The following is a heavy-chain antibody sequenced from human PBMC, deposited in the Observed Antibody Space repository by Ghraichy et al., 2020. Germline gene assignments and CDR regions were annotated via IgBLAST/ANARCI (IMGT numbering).Heavy chain of an antibody. D-gene: IGHD6-13*01. CDR1: GFTFSSYV. V-gene: IGHV3-23*01. J-gene: IGHJ6*02. CDR3: AKGIAAGTSAISYYYNGMDV. Sequence: GESLNISCAASGFTFSSYVLSWVRQAPGKGLEWVSGISGSGGSTYYPDSVKGRFTISRDNSKNTLYLQMNSLRVEDTAIYYCAKGIAAGTSAISYYYNGMDVWGQGTTVTVSS. CDR2: ISGSGGST.